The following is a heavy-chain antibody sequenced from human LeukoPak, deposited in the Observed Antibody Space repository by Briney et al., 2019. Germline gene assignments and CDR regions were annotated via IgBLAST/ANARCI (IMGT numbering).Heavy chain of an antibody. J-gene: IGHJ5*02. Sequence: SGGLSLTCTVPRGSISSSSYYWGWIRQPPGKGLEWLGSIYYSGSTYSNPFLKSRVPISVTTSKNQFSLNLSSVTAANTAVYYCARHAMPTYYYDSSGYYSNWFDPWGQGTLVTVSS. CDR1: RGSISSSSYY. D-gene: IGHD3-22*01. CDR2: IYYSGST. V-gene: IGHV4-39*01. CDR3: ARHAMPTYYYDSSGYYSNWFDP.